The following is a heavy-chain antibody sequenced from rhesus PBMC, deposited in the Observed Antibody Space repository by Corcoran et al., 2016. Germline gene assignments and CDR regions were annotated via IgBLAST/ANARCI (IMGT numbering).Heavy chain of an antibody. J-gene: IGHJ4*01. CDR3: AKVPYQPLLYNGSFDY. Sequence: EVQLVETGGGLVQPGGALKLSCAASGFTFSSYGMSWVRQAPGKGLEWVSAINSCGRSTYYADSVKGRFSISRDNSKNTLSLQMNSLRAEDTAVYYCAKVPYQPLLYNGSFDYWGQGVLVTVSS. D-gene: IGHD5-24*01. CDR2: INSCGRST. CDR1: GFTFSSYG. V-gene: IGHV3S5*01.